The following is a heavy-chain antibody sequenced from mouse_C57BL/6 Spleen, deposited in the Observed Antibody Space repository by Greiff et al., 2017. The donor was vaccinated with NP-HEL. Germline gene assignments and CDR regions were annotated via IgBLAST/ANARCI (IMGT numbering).Heavy chain of an antibody. J-gene: IGHJ4*01. Sequence: QVQLQQPGAELVMPGASVKLSCKASGYTFTSYWMHWVKQRPGQGLEWIGEIDPSDSYTNYNQKFKGKSILTVDKSSSTAYMQLSSLTSEDSAVYYCARGGAMDYWGQGTSVTVSS. V-gene: IGHV1-69*01. CDR2: IDPSDSYT. CDR1: GYTFTSYW. CDR3: ARGGAMDY.